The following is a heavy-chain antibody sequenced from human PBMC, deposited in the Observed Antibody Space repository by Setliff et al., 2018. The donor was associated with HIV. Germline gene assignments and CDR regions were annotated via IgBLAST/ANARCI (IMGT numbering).Heavy chain of an antibody. CDR2: VVPTIHEA. J-gene: IGHJ1*01. CDR3: ARGADASGYFYREYFQH. CDR1: GVTFNYSF. D-gene: IGHD3-22*01. Sequence: ASVKVSCKASGVTFNYSFITWVRQAPGQGLEWMGGVVPTIHEATYAQKFQGRVTTTADESATTVYMEMSGLTSEDTATYYCARGADASGYFYREYFQHWGQGTLVTVSS. V-gene: IGHV1-69*13.